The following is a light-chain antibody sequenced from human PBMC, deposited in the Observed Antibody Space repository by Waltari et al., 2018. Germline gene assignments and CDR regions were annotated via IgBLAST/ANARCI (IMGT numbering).Light chain of an antibody. CDR1: QNLLHSYGHYR. Sequence: TQSPPSLSVTPGEPASISCRSSQNLLHSYGHYRLDWYLQRTGQSPQLLIYFASRRASGVPDSFSGSGSGTNFTLEISRVEAEDVGVYYCMQALRTPLAFGQGTRLEIK. CDR3: MQALRTPLA. J-gene: IGKJ5*01. V-gene: IGKV2-28*01. CDR2: FAS.